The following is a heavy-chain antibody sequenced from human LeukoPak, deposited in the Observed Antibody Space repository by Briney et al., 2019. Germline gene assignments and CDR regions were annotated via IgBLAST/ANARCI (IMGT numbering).Heavy chain of an antibody. Sequence: PGRSLRLSCAASGFTFSSYGIHWVRQAPGKGLEWVAVMWYDGSKEYYADSVKGRFTISRDNSKNTVYLQMNSLRAEDTAVYYCARDPSNSRKWTPFDYWGQGTLVTVSS. CDR2: MWYDGSKE. D-gene: IGHD4-23*01. CDR1: GFTFSSYG. V-gene: IGHV3-33*01. J-gene: IGHJ4*02. CDR3: ARDPSNSRKWTPFDY.